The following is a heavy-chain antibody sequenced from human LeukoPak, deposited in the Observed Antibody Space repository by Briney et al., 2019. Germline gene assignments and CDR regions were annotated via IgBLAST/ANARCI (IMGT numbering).Heavy chain of an antibody. CDR2: INWNGGST. V-gene: IGHV3-20*04. Sequence: PGGSLRLSCAASGFTFDDYGMSWVRQAPGKGLEWVSGINWNGGSTGYADSVKGRFTISRDNAKSSLYLQMNSLRAEDTAWYYCARGNVYSSSWYEKWGQGTLVTVSS. CDR1: GFTFDDYG. J-gene: IGHJ4*02. CDR3: ARGNVYSSSWYEK. D-gene: IGHD6-13*01.